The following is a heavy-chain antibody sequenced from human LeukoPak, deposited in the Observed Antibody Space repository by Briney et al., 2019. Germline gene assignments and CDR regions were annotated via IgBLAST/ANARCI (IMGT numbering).Heavy chain of an antibody. Sequence: GGSLRLSCAASGFTFSDYGMHWVRQAPGKGLEWVAVIWYDGSKKYYADSVKGRFTISRDNSKNTLYLQMNSLRAEDTAVYYCTRRDGDNDRGFDYWGQGTLVTVSS. CDR2: IWYDGSKK. CDR3: TRRDGDNDRGFDY. V-gene: IGHV3-33*01. D-gene: IGHD4-23*01. J-gene: IGHJ4*02. CDR1: GFTFSDYG.